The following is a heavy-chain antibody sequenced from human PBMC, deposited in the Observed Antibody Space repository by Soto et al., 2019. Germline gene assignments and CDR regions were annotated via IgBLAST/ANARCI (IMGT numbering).Heavy chain of an antibody. J-gene: IGHJ4*02. V-gene: IGHV3-30*04. CDR1: GFTFRSYA. Sequence: QVQLVESGGGVVQPGRSLRLSCEASGFTFRSYAMHWVRQAPGKGLEWVALISFDGSKKQYAASVKGRFTISRDNSKSTLSLQMNSLPIQDTAVYYCARSGSSSPFDHGGQGTLVPVSS. CDR2: ISFDGSKK. D-gene: IGHD1-26*01. CDR3: ARSGSSSPFDH.